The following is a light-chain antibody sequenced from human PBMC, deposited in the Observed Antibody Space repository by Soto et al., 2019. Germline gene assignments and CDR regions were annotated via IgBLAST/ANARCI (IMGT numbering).Light chain of an antibody. CDR2: DAS. Sequence: DIQMTQSPSSLSASVGDRVTIXXRASQTISTYLNWYQQKPGKAPRIXIYDASSLLSGVPSRFSGSGSGTDFTLTIASLQPEDFSTYYCQQSDSTPYTFGQGTKVDIK. CDR3: QQSDSTPYT. J-gene: IGKJ2*01. CDR1: QTISTY. V-gene: IGKV1-39*01.